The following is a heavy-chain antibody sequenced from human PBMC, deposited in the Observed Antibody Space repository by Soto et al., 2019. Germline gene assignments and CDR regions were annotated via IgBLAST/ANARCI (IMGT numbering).Heavy chain of an antibody. CDR1: GGSFSGYY. CDR2: INHSGST. CDR3: ARVGWSTSMDV. D-gene: IGHD3-3*01. J-gene: IGHJ6*02. V-gene: IGHV4-34*01. Sequence: SETLSLTWAVYGGSFSGYYWIWIRQPPGKGLEWIGEINHSGSTNYNPSLKSRVTISVDTSKNQFSLKLSSVTAADTAVYYCARVGWSTSMDVWGQGTTVTVSS.